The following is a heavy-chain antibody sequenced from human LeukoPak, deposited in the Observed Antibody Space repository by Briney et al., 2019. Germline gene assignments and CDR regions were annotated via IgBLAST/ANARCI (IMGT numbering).Heavy chain of an antibody. V-gene: IGHV3-64*01. D-gene: IGHD6-13*01. CDR2: INSNGGST. Sequence: GGSLRLSCAASGFTFSSDAMHWVRQAPGKGLEYVSGINSNGGSTYYINSVKGRFTISRDNSKNTLYLQMGSLRAEDTAVYYCARVGGSWELDYWGQGTLVTVSS. CDR1: GFTFSSDA. J-gene: IGHJ4*02. CDR3: ARVGGSWELDY.